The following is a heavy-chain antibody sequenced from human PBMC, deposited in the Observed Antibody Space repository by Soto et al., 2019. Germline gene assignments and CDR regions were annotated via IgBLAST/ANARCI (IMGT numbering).Heavy chain of an antibody. CDR1: GVSITSYF. J-gene: IGHJ4*02. Sequence: SETLSLTCTVSGVSITSYFWSWIRQNPGKGLDWIGSISFSGATYSNPSLKGRAALSVETSENHLSLTLNSVTSADTAVYFCARGRRDGYKRYFEFWGKGNQVTVSS. V-gene: IGHV4-59*01. CDR3: ARGRRDGYKRYFEF. CDR2: ISFSGAT. D-gene: IGHD5-12*01.